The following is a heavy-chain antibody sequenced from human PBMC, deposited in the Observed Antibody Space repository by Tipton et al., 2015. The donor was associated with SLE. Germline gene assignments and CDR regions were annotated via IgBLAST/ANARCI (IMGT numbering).Heavy chain of an antibody. CDR3: AKSITSPGPADI. CDR2: IYTRGKT. Sequence: TLSLTCTVSGGSISTYYWTWIRQPPGKGLEFIGYIYTRGKTDYNPSLKSRITISVDASNNQFSLRLSSVTAADTAVYYCAKSITSPGPADIWGQGTMVTVSS. V-gene: IGHV4-4*08. D-gene: IGHD1-20*01. CDR1: GGSISTYY. J-gene: IGHJ3*02.